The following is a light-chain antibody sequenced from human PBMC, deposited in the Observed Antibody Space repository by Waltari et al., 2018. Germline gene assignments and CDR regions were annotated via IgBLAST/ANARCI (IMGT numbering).Light chain of an antibody. CDR2: EVK. V-gene: IGLV2-14*01. CDR3: ASYVNSFALV. CDR1: TSDIGAYDL. J-gene: IGLJ2*01. Sequence: HSALTQPASVSGSPGQSISISCAGTTSDIGAYDLVSWYQKYPGKAPKLIIYEVKNRPSDISPRFSASKSGDKASLTISGLQAEDEAEYYCASYVNSFALVFGGGTKVSVL.